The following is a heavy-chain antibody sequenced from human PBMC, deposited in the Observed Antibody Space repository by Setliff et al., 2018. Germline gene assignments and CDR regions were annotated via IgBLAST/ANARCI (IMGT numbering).Heavy chain of an antibody. CDR1: GGTFRTDG. Sequence: ASVKVSCKAPGGTFRTDGFNWVRQAPGQRPEWMGWINPGNGNTKYSPKFQDRVTISRATSASTGYMELTSLTSEDTAVYYCARDGQYYGSGFYSTRYYYSYGLDVWGQGTTVTVSS. D-gene: IGHD3-10*01. V-gene: IGHV1-3*01. CDR3: ARDGQYYGSGFYSTRYYYSYGLDV. J-gene: IGHJ6*02. CDR2: INPGNGNT.